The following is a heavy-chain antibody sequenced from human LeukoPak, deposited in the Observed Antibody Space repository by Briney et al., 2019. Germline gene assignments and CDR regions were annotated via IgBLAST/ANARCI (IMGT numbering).Heavy chain of an antibody. V-gene: IGHV3-48*03. CDR2: ISSGGTVI. J-gene: IGHJ3*02. CDR3: ARGIFDI. CDR1: GFTFSSYE. Sequence: QPGGSLRLSCAASGFTFSSYEMNWVRQAPGKGLEFVSHISSGGTVIYYADSVKGRFTISGDNAKNSLDLHMNSLRAEDTAVYYCARGIFDIWGQGTMVTVSS.